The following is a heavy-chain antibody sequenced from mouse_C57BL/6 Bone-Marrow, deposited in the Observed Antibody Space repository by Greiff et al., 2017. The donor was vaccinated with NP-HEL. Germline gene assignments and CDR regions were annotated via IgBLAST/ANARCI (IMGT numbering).Heavy chain of an antibody. D-gene: IGHD2-2*01. CDR1: GFNIKDDY. J-gene: IGHJ2*01. V-gene: IGHV14-4*01. CDR3: TTGGYDAYFDY. Sequence: EVMLVESGAELVRPGASVKLSCTASGFNIKDDYMHWVKQRPEQGLEWIGWIDPENGDTEYASKFQGKATITADTSSNTAYLQLSSLTSEDTAVYYCTTGGYDAYFDYWGQGTTLTVSS. CDR2: IDPENGDT.